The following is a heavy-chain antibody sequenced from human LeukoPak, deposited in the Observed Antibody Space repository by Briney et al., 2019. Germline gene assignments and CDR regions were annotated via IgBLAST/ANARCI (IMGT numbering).Heavy chain of an antibody. D-gene: IGHD2-2*02. J-gene: IGHJ5*02. CDR3: ARDLVDIVVVPAAILGWFDP. CDR1: GGTFSSYA. CDR2: IIPIFGTA. V-gene: IGHV1-69*13. Sequence: GASVKVSCKASGGTFSSYAISWVRQAPGQGLEWMGGIIPIFGTANYAQKFQGRVTITADESTSTAYMELSSLRSGDTAVYYCARDLVDIVVVPAAILGWFDPWGQGTLVTVSS.